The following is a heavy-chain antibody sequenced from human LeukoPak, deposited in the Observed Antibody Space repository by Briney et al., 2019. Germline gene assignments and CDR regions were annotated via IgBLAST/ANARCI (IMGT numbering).Heavy chain of an antibody. CDR1: GFTFSSYG. D-gene: IGHD2-15*01. CDR3: AKAPSGGSWRFDY. J-gene: IGHJ4*02. Sequence: GGSLRLSCAASGFTFSSYGMHWVRQAPGKGLEWVAFIRYDRSNKYYADSVKGRFTISRDNSKNTLYLQMNSLRAEDTAVYYCAKAPSGGSWRFDYWGQGTLVTVSS. CDR2: IRYDRSNK. V-gene: IGHV3-30*02.